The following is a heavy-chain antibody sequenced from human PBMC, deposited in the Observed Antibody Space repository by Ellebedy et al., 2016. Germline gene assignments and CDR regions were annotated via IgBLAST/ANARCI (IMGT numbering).Heavy chain of an antibody. V-gene: IGHV3-21*01. Sequence: GESLKISXLASGFTFSDHSMSWVRQAPGKGLEWVSSISGTGRFIYTADSLKGRFTISRDNAKNSLFLQMNSLRVEDMGVYFCARDPGGYSSGWSPFDFWGQGTLVTVSS. CDR1: GFTFSDHS. CDR3: ARDPGGYSSGWSPFDF. D-gene: IGHD6-19*01. CDR2: ISGTGRFI. J-gene: IGHJ4*02.